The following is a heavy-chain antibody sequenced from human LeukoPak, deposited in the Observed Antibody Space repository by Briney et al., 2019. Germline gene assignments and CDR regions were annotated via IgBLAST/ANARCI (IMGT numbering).Heavy chain of an antibody. CDR2: IWYDGSTK. J-gene: IGHJ4*02. V-gene: IGHV3-33*01. CDR3: ARDVGSGTYYRGYFDY. D-gene: IGHD1-26*01. Sequence: PGGSLRVSCAASGFSFSSSGMHWVRQAPGKGLEWVALIWYDGSTKYYADSVKGRFTISRDNSKNTLYLQMNSLRGEDTALYYCARDVGSGTYYRGYFDYWGQGTLVTVST. CDR1: GFSFSSSG.